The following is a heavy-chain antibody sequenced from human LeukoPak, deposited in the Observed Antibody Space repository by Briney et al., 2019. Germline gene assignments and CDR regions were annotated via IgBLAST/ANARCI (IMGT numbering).Heavy chain of an antibody. CDR1: GYTFTGYY. D-gene: IGHD4-17*01. CDR3: ARGRRSRYGDYLDDY. Sequence: ASVKVSCKASGYTFTGYYMHWVRQAPGQGLEWMGWINPNSGGTNYAQKFQGWVTMTRNTSISTAYMELSSLRSEDTAVYYCARGRRSRYGDYLDDYWGQGTLVTVSS. J-gene: IGHJ4*02. CDR2: INPNSGGT. V-gene: IGHV1-2*04.